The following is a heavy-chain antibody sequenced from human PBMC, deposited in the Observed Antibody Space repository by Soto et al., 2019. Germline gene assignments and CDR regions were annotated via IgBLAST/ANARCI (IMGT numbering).Heavy chain of an antibody. J-gene: IGHJ5*02. D-gene: IGHD6-13*01. CDR3: SKDRYVIAAADP. Sequence: EVQLLESGGGLVQHGGSLSLSCAASGFTFSSYAMSWVRQAPGKGVEWVSAISGSGGSTYYADSVKGRFTIYRDNSKNTLYVQMNSLRAEDTAGYYWSKDRYVIAAADPWGQGALVTVSS. CDR2: ISGSGGST. V-gene: IGHV3-23*01. CDR1: GFTFSSYA.